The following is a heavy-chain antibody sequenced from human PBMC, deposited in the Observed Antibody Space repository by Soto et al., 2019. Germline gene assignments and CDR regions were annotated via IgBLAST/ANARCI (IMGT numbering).Heavy chain of an antibody. D-gene: IGHD3-3*01. CDR3: AKDLPLWSGYSFSENH. CDR2: VSGSGGSK. J-gene: IGHJ5*02. V-gene: IGHV3-23*01. Sequence: GGSLRLSCVGSGFNFSSHAMSWVRQAPGKGLEWVSSVSGSGGSKHFPDFLKGRFSSSRDNSKNTLYLEMNSLRVEDTAVYYCAKDLPLWSGYSFSENHWGQGTLVTVSS. CDR1: GFNFSSHA.